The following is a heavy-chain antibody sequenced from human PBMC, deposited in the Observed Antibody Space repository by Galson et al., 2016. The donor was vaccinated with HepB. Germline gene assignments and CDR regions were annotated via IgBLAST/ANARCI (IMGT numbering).Heavy chain of an antibody. J-gene: IGHJ4*02. D-gene: IGHD5-18*01. CDR1: GYSFTSYW. Sequence: QSGAEVKKPRESLKISCKGSGYSFTSYWIGWVRQMPGKGLEWMGIIYPGDSHTKYSPSFQGQVNNSADKSISTAYLQWNSLKASDTAMYYCARQLAGYSFGDYWGQGTLVTVSS. V-gene: IGHV5-51*01. CDR3: ARQLAGYSFGDY. CDR2: IYPGDSHT.